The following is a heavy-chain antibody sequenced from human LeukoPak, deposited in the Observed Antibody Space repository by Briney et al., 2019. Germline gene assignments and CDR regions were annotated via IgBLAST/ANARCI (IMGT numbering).Heavy chain of an antibody. D-gene: IGHD1-26*01. Sequence: QPGRSLRLSCAASGFTFSSYSMNWVRQAPGKGLEWISYISSGSSATYYADSVKGRFTISRDNAKNSLYLQINSLRAEDTAVYYCARTLWDLQGPWFDTWGQGTLVTVSS. J-gene: IGHJ5*02. CDR2: ISSGSSAT. V-gene: IGHV3-48*04. CDR3: ARTLWDLQGPWFDT. CDR1: GFTFSSYS.